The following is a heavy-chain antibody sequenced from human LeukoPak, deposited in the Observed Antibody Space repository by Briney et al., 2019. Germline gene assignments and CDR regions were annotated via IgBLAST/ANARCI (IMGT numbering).Heavy chain of an antibody. CDR1: GFTFSSYA. CDR2: ISGSGGST. CDR3: AKEVGSYCGGDCFSTPFDY. D-gene: IGHD2-21*01. V-gene: IGHV3-23*01. Sequence: GGSLRLSCAASGFTFSSYAMSWVRQAPGRGLEWVSAISGSGGSTYYADSVKGRFTISRDNSKNTLYLQMNSLRAEDTAVYYCAKEVGSYCGGDCFSTPFDYWGQGTLVTVSS. J-gene: IGHJ4*02.